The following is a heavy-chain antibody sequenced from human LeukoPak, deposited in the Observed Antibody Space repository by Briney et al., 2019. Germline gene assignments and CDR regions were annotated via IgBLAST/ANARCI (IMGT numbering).Heavy chain of an antibody. CDR1: GYTFTSYG. J-gene: IGHJ4*02. D-gene: IGHD6-13*01. CDR3: ARVTAAAYVHYYFDY. V-gene: IGHV1-18*01. CDR2: ISAYNGNT. Sequence: ASVKVSCKASGYTFTSYGISWVRQAPGQGLEWIGWISAYNGNTNYAQKLQGRVTMTTDTSTSTAYMEVRSLRSDDTAVYYCARVTAAAYVHYYFDYWGQGTLVTVSA.